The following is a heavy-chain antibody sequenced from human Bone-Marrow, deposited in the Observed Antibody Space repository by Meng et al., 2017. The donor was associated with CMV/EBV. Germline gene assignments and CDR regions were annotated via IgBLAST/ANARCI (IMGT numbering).Heavy chain of an antibody. Sequence: SETLSLTCSVSGGSISSSNWWSWVRQPPGKGLEWIGEIYHSGSTNYNPSLKSRVTISVDKSKNQFSLKLSSVTAADTAVYYCARYCSSTSCYIGAFDIWGQGTMVTVSS. V-gene: IGHV4-4*02. CDR1: GGSISSSNW. CDR3: ARYCSSTSCYIGAFDI. CDR2: IYHSGST. D-gene: IGHD2-2*02. J-gene: IGHJ3*02.